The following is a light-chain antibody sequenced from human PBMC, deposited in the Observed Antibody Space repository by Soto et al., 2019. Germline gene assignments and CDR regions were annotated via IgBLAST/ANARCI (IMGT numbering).Light chain of an antibody. Sequence: DIQMTQSPSSLSASVGDRVTITCRASQGIRDALGWYQQKPGKAPKRLIYAASSLQSGVPSRFSGSGSGTEFPLTISSLQPEDFATYYCLQHNSYPLTFGQGTKVEIK. CDR2: AAS. V-gene: IGKV1-17*01. CDR1: QGIRDA. J-gene: IGKJ1*01. CDR3: LQHNSYPLT.